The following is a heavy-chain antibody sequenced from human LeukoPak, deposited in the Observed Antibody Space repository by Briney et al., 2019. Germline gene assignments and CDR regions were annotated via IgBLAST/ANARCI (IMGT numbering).Heavy chain of an antibody. D-gene: IGHD1-1*01. CDR3: ASAGGDY. V-gene: IGHV4-4*02. Sequence: SGTLSLTCAVSGDSISTNHWWSWVRLPPGKGLEWIGEVYHSGSTNYNPSLKSRVTISVDKSKNLFSLKLTSVTAADTAMYYCASAGGDYWGQETLVTVS. CDR1: GDSISTNHW. CDR2: VYHSGST. J-gene: IGHJ4*02.